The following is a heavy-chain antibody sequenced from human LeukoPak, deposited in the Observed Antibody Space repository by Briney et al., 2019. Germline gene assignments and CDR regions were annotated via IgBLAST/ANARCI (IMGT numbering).Heavy chain of an antibody. D-gene: IGHD3-10*01. V-gene: IGHV3-74*01. CDR3: ARGGVAGGDDY. CDR2: INSDGSTT. CDR1: GFTFSRHW. Sequence: PGGSLRLSCAACGFTFSRHWMHWVRQAPGKGLEWLSFINSDGSTTSHAESVKGRFTISRDNAKNTLHLQMNSLRAEDTAVYYCARGGVAGGDDYWGQGTLVTVSS. J-gene: IGHJ4*02.